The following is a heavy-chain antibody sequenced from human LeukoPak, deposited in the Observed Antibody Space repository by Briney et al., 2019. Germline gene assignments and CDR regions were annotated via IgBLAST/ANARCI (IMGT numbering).Heavy chain of an antibody. D-gene: IGHD5-18*01. CDR3: ARDAEVDTATFYYYMDV. V-gene: IGHV3-64*01. CDR1: GFTFSSYA. CDR2: ISSNGGST. J-gene: IGHJ6*03. Sequence: GGSLRLSCAASGFTFSSYAMHWVRQAPGKGLEYVSAISSNGGSTYYANSVKGRFTISRDNSKNTLYLQMGSLRAEDMAVYYCARDAEVDTATFYYYMDVWGKGTTVTISS.